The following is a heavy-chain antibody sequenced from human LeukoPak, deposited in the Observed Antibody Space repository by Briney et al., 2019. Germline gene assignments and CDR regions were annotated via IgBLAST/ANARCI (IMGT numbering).Heavy chain of an antibody. J-gene: IGHJ4*02. CDR1: GYTLTELS. Sequence: ASVNVSCKVSGYTLTELSMHWVRQAPGKGLEWMGGFDPEDGETIYAQKFQGRVTMTRDTSTSTVYMEMSSLRSEDTAVYYCARGAVTLIVVSLGGIDYWGQGTLVTVSS. CDR3: ARGAVTLIVVSLGGIDY. D-gene: IGHD3-22*01. CDR2: FDPEDGET. V-gene: IGHV1-24*01.